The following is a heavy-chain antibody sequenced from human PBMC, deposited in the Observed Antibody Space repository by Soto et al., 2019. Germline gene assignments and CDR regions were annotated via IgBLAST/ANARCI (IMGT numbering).Heavy chain of an antibody. D-gene: IGHD3-3*01. CDR2: ISAYNGNT. CDR1: GYTFTSYG. CDR3: ARGIFGVVTLTYFDY. J-gene: IGHJ4*02. V-gene: IGHV1-18*01. Sequence: GASVKVSCKASGYTFTSYGISWARQAPGQGLEWMGWISAYNGNTNYAQKLQGRVTMTTDTSTSTAYMELRSLRSDDTAVYYCARGIFGVVTLTYFDYWGQGTLVTVSS.